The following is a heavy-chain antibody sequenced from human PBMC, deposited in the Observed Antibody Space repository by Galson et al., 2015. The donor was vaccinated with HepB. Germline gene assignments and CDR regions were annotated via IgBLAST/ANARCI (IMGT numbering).Heavy chain of an antibody. D-gene: IGHD3-16*02. J-gene: IGHJ4*02. CDR3: AKDQSDYVWGSYRDGSDY. Sequence: SLRLSGAASGFTFSNYAMSWVRQAPGKGLEWISVISNSGDTTYYAASERGRFTISRDNSKSTLYLQMTGLRAEDTAVYYCAKDQSDYVWGSYRDGSDYWGQGTLVTVSS. V-gene: IGHV3-23*01. CDR2: ISNSGDTT. CDR1: GFTFSNYA.